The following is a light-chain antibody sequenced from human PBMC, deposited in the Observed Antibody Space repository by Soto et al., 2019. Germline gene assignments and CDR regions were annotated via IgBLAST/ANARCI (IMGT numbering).Light chain of an antibody. J-gene: IGKJ3*01. CDR3: QHYTTYSGT. CDR2: WTS. CDR1: QSISTW. V-gene: IGKV1-5*03. Sequence: DIHMTQSPATLSASVGDRVTITCRASQSISTWLAWYQQKPGKAPMLLIYWTSSLDCGVPSRFSGSGSGTEFTLTISSLQPDDFAPYYCQHYTTYSGTFGPGTKVDIQ.